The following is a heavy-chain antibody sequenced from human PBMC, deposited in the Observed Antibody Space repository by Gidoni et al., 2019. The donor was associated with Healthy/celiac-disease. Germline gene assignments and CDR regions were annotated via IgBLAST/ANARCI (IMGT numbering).Heavy chain of an antibody. CDR2: ISGSGGST. CDR3: AKPIGYGGNWDYFDY. CDR1: GFTFSSYA. D-gene: IGHD2-15*01. V-gene: IGHV3-23*01. J-gene: IGHJ4*02. Sequence: EVQLLESGGGLVQTGGSLRLSCAASGFTFSSYAMSWVRQAPGKGLEWVSAISGSGGSTYYADSVKGRFTISRDNSKNTLYLQMNSLRAEDTAVYYCAKPIGYGGNWDYFDYWGQGTLVTVSS.